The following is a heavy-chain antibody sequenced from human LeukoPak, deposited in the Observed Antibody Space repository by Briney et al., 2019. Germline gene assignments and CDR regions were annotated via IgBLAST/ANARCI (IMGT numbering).Heavy chain of an antibody. CDR1: GYTFTGYY. CDR2: INPNSGGT. J-gene: IGHJ4*02. CDR3: ARVGSAHYYDSSGYYGY. V-gene: IGHV1-2*06. Sequence: GASVKVSCKASGYTFTGYYMHWVRQAPGQGLEWMGRINPNSGGTNYAQKFQGRVTMARDTSTSTAYMELSRLRSDDTAVYYCARVGSAHYYDSSGYYGYWGQGTLVTVSS. D-gene: IGHD3-22*01.